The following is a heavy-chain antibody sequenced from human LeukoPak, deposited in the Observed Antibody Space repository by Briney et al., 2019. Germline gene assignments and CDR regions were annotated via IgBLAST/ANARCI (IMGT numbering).Heavy chain of an antibody. Sequence: PGGSLRLSCAASGFTFSDYYMSWIRQAPGKGLEWVSYISSSGSTIYYADSVKGRSTISRDNSKDTLYLQMNSLRAEDTAVYYCAKPYYYGSASYYYHGMDVWGQGTTVTVSS. CDR2: ISSSGSTI. CDR1: GFTFSDYY. D-gene: IGHD3-10*01. V-gene: IGHV3-11*01. CDR3: AKPYYYGSASYYYHGMDV. J-gene: IGHJ6*02.